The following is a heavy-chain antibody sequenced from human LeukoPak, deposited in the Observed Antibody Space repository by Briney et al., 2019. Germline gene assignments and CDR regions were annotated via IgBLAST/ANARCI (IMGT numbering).Heavy chain of an antibody. V-gene: IGHV1-3*01. Sequence: ASVKVSCKASGYTFTSYAMHWVRQAPGQRLEWMGWINAGNGNTKYSQKFQGRVTITRDTSASTAYMELSSLRSEDTAVYYCARDPSGDGARTDYWGQGTLVTVSS. D-gene: IGHD4-17*01. CDR3: ARDPSGDGARTDY. J-gene: IGHJ4*02. CDR1: GYTFTSYA. CDR2: INAGNGNT.